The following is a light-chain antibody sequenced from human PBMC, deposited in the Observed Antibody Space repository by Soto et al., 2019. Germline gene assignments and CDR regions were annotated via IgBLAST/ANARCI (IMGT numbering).Light chain of an antibody. CDR3: SSYTSSSTPLYV. CDR2: DVS. Sequence: QSVLTEPASVSGSPGDSITISSTGTSSDVGGYNYVSWYQQHPGKAPKLMIYDVSNRPSGVSNRFSGSKSGNTASLTISGLQAEDEADYYCSSYTSSSTPLYVFGTGTKVTVL. CDR1: SSDVGGYNY. V-gene: IGLV2-14*01. J-gene: IGLJ1*01.